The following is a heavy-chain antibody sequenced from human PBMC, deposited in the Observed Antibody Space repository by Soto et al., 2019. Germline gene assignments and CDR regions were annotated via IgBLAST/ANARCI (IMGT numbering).Heavy chain of an antibody. CDR3: ARGGGYSRTVWYFDL. J-gene: IGHJ2*01. Sequence: QAQLVQSGAEVKKPGSSVKVSCKASGGTFSSYAISWVRQAPGQGLEWMGGIIPIFGTANYAQKFQGRVTIPADESTRTAYLGLSSLRSEDTAVYYCARGGGYSRTVWYFDLWGRGTLVTVSS. CDR1: GGTFSSYA. D-gene: IGHD6-13*01. CDR2: IIPIFGTA. V-gene: IGHV1-69*01.